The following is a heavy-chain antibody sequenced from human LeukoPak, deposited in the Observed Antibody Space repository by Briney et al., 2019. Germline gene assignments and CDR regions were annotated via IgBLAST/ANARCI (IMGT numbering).Heavy chain of an antibody. V-gene: IGHV4-59*01. J-gene: IGHJ1*01. CDR2: IYYSGSTNYYSGST. CDR3: ARAGSYILYFQH. Sequence: KPSETLSLTCTVSGGSISTYYWSWIRQPPGKGLEWIGYIYYSGSTNYYSGSTNYNPSPKSRVTISVDTSKNQLSLKLSSVTAADTAVYYCARAGSYILYFQHWGQGTLVTVSS. D-gene: IGHD1-26*01. CDR1: GGSISTYY.